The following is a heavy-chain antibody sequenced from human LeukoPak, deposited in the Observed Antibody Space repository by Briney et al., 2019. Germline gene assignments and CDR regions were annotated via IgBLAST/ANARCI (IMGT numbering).Heavy chain of an antibody. J-gene: IGHJ4*02. Sequence: SETLSLTCTVSGGSVSSGSYYWSWIRQPPGKGLEWIGYIYYSGSTNYNPSLKGRVTISVDTSKNQFSLKLSSVTAADTAVYYCARGSVDIVATTGFDYWGQGTLVTVSS. CDR3: ARGSVDIVATTGFDY. CDR2: IYYSGST. CDR1: GGSVSSGSYY. V-gene: IGHV4-61*01. D-gene: IGHD5-12*01.